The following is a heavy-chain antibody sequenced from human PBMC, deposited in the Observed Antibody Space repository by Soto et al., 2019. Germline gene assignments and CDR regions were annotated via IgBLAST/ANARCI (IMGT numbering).Heavy chain of an antibody. CDR3: ARDLPAHAYGRLDT. CDR2: IFYNGGT. CDR1: GGSVNSGSHY. Sequence: PSETLSLTCTVSGGSVNSGSHYWSWIRQSPGKGLEWIGYIFYNGGTNNNPSLKSRVTISVDKSKNQFSLRLSSVTAADTAVYYCARDLPAHAYGRLDTWGPGALETVSS. V-gene: IGHV4-61*01. D-gene: IGHD3-10*01. J-gene: IGHJ5*02.